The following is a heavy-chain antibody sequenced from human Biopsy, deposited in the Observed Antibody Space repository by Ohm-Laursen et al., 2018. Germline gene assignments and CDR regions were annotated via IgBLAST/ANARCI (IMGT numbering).Heavy chain of an antibody. CDR2: IYDRGSTA. V-gene: IGHV4-61*01. CDR3: ARGMRSSGWPYFDS. Sequence: SETLSLTCTVSGDSVSSGSFYWTWIRQPPGQGLESIGYIYDRGSTANYNPSLESRVTMSVDMPKNQFSLKLSSVTAADTAIYYCARGMRSSGWPYFDSWGQGTLVNVSS. CDR1: GDSVSSGSFY. D-gene: IGHD6-19*01. J-gene: IGHJ4*02.